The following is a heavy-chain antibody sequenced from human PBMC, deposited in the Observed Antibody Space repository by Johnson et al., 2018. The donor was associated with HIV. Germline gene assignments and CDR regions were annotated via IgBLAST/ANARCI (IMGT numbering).Heavy chain of an antibody. CDR1: GFTFSSYA. V-gene: IGHV3-30-3*01. D-gene: IGHD3-3*01. Sequence: VHLVESGGGVVQPGRSLRLSCAASGFTFSSYAMHWVRQAPGKGLEWVAVISYDGSNKYYADSVKGRFTISRDNSKNTLYLQMNSLRAEDTAVYYCARVVSDYNVWSGGRAFDIWGQGTMVTVSS. J-gene: IGHJ3*02. CDR2: ISYDGSNK. CDR3: ARVVSDYNVWSGGRAFDI.